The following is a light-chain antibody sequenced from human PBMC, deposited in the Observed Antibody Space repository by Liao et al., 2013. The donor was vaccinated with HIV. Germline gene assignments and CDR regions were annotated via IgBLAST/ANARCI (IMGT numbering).Light chain of an antibody. CDR3: QVWDNSSGHPGV. V-gene: IGLV3-21*04. J-gene: IGLJ1*01. Sequence: SYELTQPPSVSVAPGKTARITCEGNNIGSKNVHWYQQKPGQAPVLVIYYDSDRPSGIPERFSGSNSGNTATLTINRVEAGDEADYYCQVWDNSSGHPGVFGTGTKVTVL. CDR2: YDS. CDR1: NIGSKN.